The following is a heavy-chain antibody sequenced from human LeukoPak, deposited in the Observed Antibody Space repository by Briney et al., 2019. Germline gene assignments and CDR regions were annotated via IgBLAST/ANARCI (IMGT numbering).Heavy chain of an antibody. CDR2: IYHSGST. CDR1: GGSISSGGYS. D-gene: IGHD3-16*01. V-gene: IGHV4-30-2*03. CDR3: ARLGGSQETYYFVY. Sequence: PSQTLSLTCAVSGGSISSGGYSWSWIRQPPGKGLEWIGYIYHSGSTYYNPSLKSRVTISVDTSKNQFSLKLSSVTAADTAVYYCARLGGSQETYYFVYWGQGTLVTVSS. J-gene: IGHJ4*02.